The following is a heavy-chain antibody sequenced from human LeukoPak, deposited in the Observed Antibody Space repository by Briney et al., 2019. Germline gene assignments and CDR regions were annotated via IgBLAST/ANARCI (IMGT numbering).Heavy chain of an antibody. D-gene: IGHD3-3*01. CDR2: IYYSGST. V-gene: IGHV4-59*01. J-gene: IGHJ3*02. CDR1: GGSISSYY. CDR3: ARDRGDFWSGYYPALAFDI. Sequence: KPSETLSLTCTVSGGSISSYYWSWIRQPPGKGLEWIGYIYYSGSTNYNPSLKSRVTISVDTSKNQFSLKLSSVTAADTAVYYCARDRGDFWSGYYPALAFDIWGQGTMVTVSS.